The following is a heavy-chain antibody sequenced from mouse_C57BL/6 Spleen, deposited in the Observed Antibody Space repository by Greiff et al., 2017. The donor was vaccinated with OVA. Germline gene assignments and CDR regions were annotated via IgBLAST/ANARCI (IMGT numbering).Heavy chain of an antibody. J-gene: IGHJ4*01. CDR1: GYTFTSYW. D-gene: IGHD2-2*01. Sequence: EVQLQQSGTVLARPGASVKMSCKTSGYTFTSYWMHWVKQRPGQGLEWIGAIYPGNSDTSYNQKFKGKAKLTAVTSASTAYMELSSLTYEDSAVYYCASGYPYAMDYWGQGTTVTVSS. CDR3: ASGYPYAMDY. CDR2: IYPGNSDT. V-gene: IGHV1-5*01.